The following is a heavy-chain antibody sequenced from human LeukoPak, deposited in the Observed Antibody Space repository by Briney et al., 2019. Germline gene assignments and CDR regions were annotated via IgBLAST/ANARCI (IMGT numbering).Heavy chain of an antibody. Sequence: SQTLSLTCAISGDSVSSNSSAWNWIRQSPSRGLEWLGRTYYRSKWYNDYAVSVKGRITINPDTSKNQFSLQLNSVTPEDTAVYYCARDDILTGYSKGPLFHYWGQGTLVTVSS. CDR1: GDSVSSNSSA. CDR3: ARDDILTGYSKGPLFHY. CDR2: TYYRSKWYN. J-gene: IGHJ4*02. V-gene: IGHV6-1*01. D-gene: IGHD3-9*01.